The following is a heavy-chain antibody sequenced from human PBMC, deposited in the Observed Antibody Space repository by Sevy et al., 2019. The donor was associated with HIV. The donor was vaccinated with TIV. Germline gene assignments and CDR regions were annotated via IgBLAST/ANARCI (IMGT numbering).Heavy chain of an antibody. CDR1: GFTFSTYA. CDR2: VYASGTST. Sequence: GGSLRLSCSASGFTFSTYAMSWVRQAPGKGLERVSTVYASGTSTSYADFVKGRFIISRDNSKNTVYLQMNSLRAEDTAIYYCAKDQANLNLEFDCWCQGTLVTVSS. D-gene: IGHD1-1*01. V-gene: IGHV3-23*01. J-gene: IGHJ4*02. CDR3: AKDQANLNLEFDC.